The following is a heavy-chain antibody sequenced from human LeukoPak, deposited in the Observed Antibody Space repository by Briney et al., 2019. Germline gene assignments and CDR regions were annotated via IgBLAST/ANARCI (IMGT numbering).Heavy chain of an antibody. J-gene: IGHJ4*02. D-gene: IGHD3-3*01. CDR3: ARDRGGADDFWSGYYTGYFDY. CDR2: IKQDGSEK. V-gene: IGHV3-7*01. CDR1: GFTFTNNF. Sequence: PGGSLRLSCAASGFTFTNNFMSWVRQVPGKGLEWVANIKQDGSEKTYADSVRGRFTIFRDNAKDSVYLQMNSLRAEDTAVYYCARDRGGADDFWSGYYTGYFDYWGQGALVTVSS.